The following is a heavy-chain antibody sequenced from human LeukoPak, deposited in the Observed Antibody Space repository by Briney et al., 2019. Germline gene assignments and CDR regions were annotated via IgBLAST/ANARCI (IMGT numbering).Heavy chain of an antibody. CDR3: ARDRGAAAGTSDAFDI. D-gene: IGHD6-13*01. V-gene: IGHV3-48*01. CDR2: ISFSSATI. J-gene: IGHJ3*02. Sequence: PGGSLKLSCEASGFTFSSYSMNWVRQAPGKGLEWVSYISFSSATIHYADSVKGRFTVSRDNAKNSLYLQMNSLRAEDTAVYYCARDRGAAAGTSDAFDIWGQGTMVTVSS. CDR1: GFTFSSYS.